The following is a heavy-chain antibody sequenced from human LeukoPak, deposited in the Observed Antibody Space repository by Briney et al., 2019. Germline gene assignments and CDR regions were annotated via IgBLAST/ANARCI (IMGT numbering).Heavy chain of an antibody. V-gene: IGHV1-18*01. CDR3: ARNRGGGAHDY. J-gene: IGHJ4*02. Sequence: ASVKVSCKASGYTFTSYGIIWVRRAPGQGLEGRGWISAYNGNTNYAQKLQGRVTMTTDTSTSTAYMELRSLRSDDTAVYYCARNRGGGAHDYWGQGTLVTVSS. CDR1: GYTFTSYG. CDR2: ISAYNGNT. D-gene: IGHD3-10*01.